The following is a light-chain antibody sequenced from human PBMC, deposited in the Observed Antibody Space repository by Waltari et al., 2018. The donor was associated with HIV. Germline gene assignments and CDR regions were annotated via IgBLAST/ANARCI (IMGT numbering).Light chain of an antibody. CDR1: QDIRTN. CDR2: GAS. CDR3: QQPNTFPPT. V-gene: IGKV1-12*01. J-gene: IGKJ1*01. Sequence: TQSPSSISASVGDSVTITCRASQDIRTNLAWYQFKVGRAPRLLIYGASSLSTGVPSRFRGSGSGTDFTLTITSLQPEDFATFYCQQPNTFPPTFGQGTKVEIK.